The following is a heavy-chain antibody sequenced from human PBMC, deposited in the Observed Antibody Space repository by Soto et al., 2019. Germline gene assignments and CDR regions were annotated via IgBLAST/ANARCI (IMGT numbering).Heavy chain of an antibody. CDR2: ISGSGSST. V-gene: IGHV3-23*01. Sequence: GGSLRLSCAASGFTFSSYAMSWVRQAPGKGLEWVSTISGSGSSTYHADSVKGRFTISRDNSKNTLFLQINSLRAEDTAVYYCARESPYRARYKEVACDIGGEGSMVTVSS. J-gene: IGHJ3*02. CDR1: GFTFSSYA. CDR3: ARESPYRARYKEVACDI. D-gene: IGHD3-16*02.